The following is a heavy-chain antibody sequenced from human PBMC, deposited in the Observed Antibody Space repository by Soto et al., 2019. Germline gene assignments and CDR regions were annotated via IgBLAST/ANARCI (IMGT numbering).Heavy chain of an antibody. J-gene: IGHJ6*01. Sequence: EVQLVQSGAEVKKPGESLRISCKGSGYSFTSYWISWVRQMPGKGLEWMGRIDPSDSYTNYSPSFQGHVTISTDKSISTADLQWGILKPSDSSMYYYGRSGMVWGVQTYGFYVWGQGTAVSVSS. V-gene: IGHV5-10-1*01. CDR3: GRSGMVWGVQTYGFYV. CDR2: IDPSDSYT. D-gene: IGHD3-10*01. CDR1: GYSFTSYW.